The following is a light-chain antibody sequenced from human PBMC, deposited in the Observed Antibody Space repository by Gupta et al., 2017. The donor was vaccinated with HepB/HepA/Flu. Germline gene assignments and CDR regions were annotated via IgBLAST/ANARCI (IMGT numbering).Light chain of an antibody. CDR1: IGAVTSGHF. CDR3: LLSYGDTRA. CDR2: NTN. V-gene: IGLV7-46*01. Sequence: QAVLTQEPSLTVSPGGTVTLTCGSTIGAVTSGHFPYWLQQKPGQAPRTLIYNTNYRHSWTPARFSGALFGGKAALTLSGAQAEDEAYYYCLLSYGDTRAFGGGTKLTVL. J-gene: IGLJ3*02.